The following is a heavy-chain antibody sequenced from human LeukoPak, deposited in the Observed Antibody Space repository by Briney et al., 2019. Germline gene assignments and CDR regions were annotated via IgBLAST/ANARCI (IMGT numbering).Heavy chain of an antibody. CDR1: AYTFTTYG. CDR3: ARDPPDIPLDY. Sequence: EASVTVSYTASAYTFTTYGISWVRQAPGQGREGMGWISAYNGNTNYAQKLQGRVTMTTDTSTSTAYMELRSLRSDDTAVYYCARDPPDIPLDYWGQGTLVTVSS. J-gene: IGHJ4*02. D-gene: IGHD3-9*01. V-gene: IGHV1-18*01. CDR2: ISAYNGNT.